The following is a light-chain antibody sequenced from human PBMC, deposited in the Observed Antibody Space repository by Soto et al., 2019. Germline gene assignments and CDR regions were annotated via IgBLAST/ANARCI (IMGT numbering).Light chain of an antibody. CDR3: QQYNNWPPYT. Sequence: EIVMTQPPAPLSVSPGERATLSCRASQSVSSNLAWYQQKPDQAPRLLIYGASTRATGIPARFSASGSGTEFNLTISRLQAEDFAGYYCQQYNNWPPYTFGQGTKLEIK. J-gene: IGKJ2*01. CDR1: QSVSSN. V-gene: IGKV3-15*01. CDR2: GAS.